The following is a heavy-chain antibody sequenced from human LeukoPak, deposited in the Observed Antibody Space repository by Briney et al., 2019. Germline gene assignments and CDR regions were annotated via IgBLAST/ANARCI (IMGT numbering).Heavy chain of an antibody. D-gene: IGHD3-3*01. CDR2: IYYSGST. CDR1: GGSISTYY. J-gene: IGHJ4*02. CDR3: ASTYYDFWSGYYRRNSIDY. V-gene: IGHV4-59*12. Sequence: SETLSLTCTVSGGSISTYYWSWIRQPPGKGLEWIGYIYYSGSTDYNPSLKSRVTISVDTSKNQFSLKLSSVTAADTAVYYCASTYYDFWSGYYRRNSIDYWGQGTLVTVSS.